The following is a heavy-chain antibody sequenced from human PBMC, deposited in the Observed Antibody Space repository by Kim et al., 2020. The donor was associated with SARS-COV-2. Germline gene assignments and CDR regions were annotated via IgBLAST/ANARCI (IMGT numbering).Heavy chain of an antibody. Sequence: GGSLRLSCAASGFTFSSYEMNWVRQAPGKGLEWVSYMSSGGPTIYYSASVKGRFTISRDNAKNSFYLQMDSLRAEDTAVYYCARDHGRAVASDAFKIWGQGTVVTVSS. V-gene: IGHV3-48*03. CDR2: MSSGGPTI. J-gene: IGHJ3*02. CDR3: ARDHGRAVASDAFKI. CDR1: GFTFSSYE. D-gene: IGHD6-19*01.